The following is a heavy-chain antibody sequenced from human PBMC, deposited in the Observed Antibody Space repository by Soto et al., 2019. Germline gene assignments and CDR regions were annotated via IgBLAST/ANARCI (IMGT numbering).Heavy chain of an antibody. CDR3: ARRATPITIFGVVIYHLHYFDY. Sequence: WETLSLTCTVSGGSISSSSYYWGWIRQPPGRGLEWIGSIYYSGSTYYNPSLKSRVTISVDTSKNQFSLKLSSVTAADTAVYYCARRATPITIFGVVIYHLHYFDYWGQGTLVTVSS. V-gene: IGHV4-39*01. J-gene: IGHJ4*02. D-gene: IGHD3-3*01. CDR1: GGSISSSSYY. CDR2: IYYSGST.